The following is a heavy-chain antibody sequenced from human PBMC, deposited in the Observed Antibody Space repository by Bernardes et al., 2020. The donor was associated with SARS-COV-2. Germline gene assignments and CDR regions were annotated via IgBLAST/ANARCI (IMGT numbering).Heavy chain of an antibody. D-gene: IGHD5-12*01. V-gene: IGHV3-74*01. Sequence: GGSLRLSCAASGFTFSSYWMHWVRQAPGKGLVWVSRINSDGSSTSYADSVKGRFTISRDNAKNTLYLQMNSLRAEDTAVYYCARDRKRWLQERWFDPWGQGTLVTVSS. CDR2: INSDGSST. J-gene: IGHJ5*02. CDR1: GFTFSSYW. CDR3: ARDRKRWLQERWFDP.